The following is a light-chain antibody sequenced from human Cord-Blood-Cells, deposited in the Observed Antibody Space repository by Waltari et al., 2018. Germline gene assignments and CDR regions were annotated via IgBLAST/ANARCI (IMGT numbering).Light chain of an antibody. Sequence: QSALTQPASVSGSPGQSIPISCTGTSSDVGGYNYVYWEQQHPGKAPKLIIYDVSKRPSGVSNRFSGSKSGNTASLTISVLQAEDEAYYYCSSYTSSSTVVCGGGTKLTVL. J-gene: IGLJ2*01. CDR3: SSYTSSSTVV. V-gene: IGLV2-14*01. CDR2: DVS. CDR1: SSDVGGYNY.